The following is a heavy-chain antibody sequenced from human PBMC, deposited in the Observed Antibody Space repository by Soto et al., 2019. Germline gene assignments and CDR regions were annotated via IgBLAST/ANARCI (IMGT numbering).Heavy chain of an antibody. CDR1: GGSISSGGYY. V-gene: IGHV4-31*03. Sequence: SETLSLTCTVSGGSISSGGYYWSWIRQHPGKGLEWIGYIYYSGSTYYNPSLKSRVTISVDTSKNQFSLKLSSVTAADTAVYYCARSPILDYSNSGGNFDYWGQGTLVTVSS. D-gene: IGHD4-4*01. J-gene: IGHJ4*02. CDR3: ARSPILDYSNSGGNFDY. CDR2: IYYSGST.